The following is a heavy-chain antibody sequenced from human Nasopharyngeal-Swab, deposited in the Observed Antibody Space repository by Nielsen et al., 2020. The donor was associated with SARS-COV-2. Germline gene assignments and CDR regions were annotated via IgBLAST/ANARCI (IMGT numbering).Heavy chain of an antibody. Sequence: WIRQPPGKGLEWIGYIYYSGSTNYNPSLKSRVTISVDTSKNQFSLKLSSVTAADTAVYYCARAYRGITMIVGVFEYFDYWGQGTLVTASS. J-gene: IGHJ4*02. D-gene: IGHD3-22*01. CDR3: ARAYRGITMIVGVFEYFDY. CDR2: IYYSGST. V-gene: IGHV4-61*06.